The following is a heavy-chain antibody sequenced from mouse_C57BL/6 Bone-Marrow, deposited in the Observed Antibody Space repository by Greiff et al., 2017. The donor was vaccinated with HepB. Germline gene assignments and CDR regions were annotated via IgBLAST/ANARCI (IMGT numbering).Heavy chain of an antibody. Sequence: VQLQQPGAELVRPGTSVKLSCKASGYTFTSYWMHWVKQRPGQGLEWIGVIDPSDSYTNYNQKFKGKATLTVYTSSSTAYMQLSSLTSEDSAVYYCARWDDYGGSTNYFDYWGQGTTLTVSS. V-gene: IGHV1-59*01. D-gene: IGHD2-4*01. CDR2: IDPSDSYT. CDR3: ARWDDYGGSTNYFDY. CDR1: GYTFTSYW. J-gene: IGHJ2*01.